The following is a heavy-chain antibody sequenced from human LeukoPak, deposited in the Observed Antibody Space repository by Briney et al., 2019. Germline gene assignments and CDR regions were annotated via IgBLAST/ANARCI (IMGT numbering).Heavy chain of an antibody. V-gene: IGHV3-48*04. CDR1: GFTFSSYG. CDR2: ISNSCSTT. Sequence: GGSLRLSCAASGFTFSSYGMHWVRQAPGKGLEWVSYISNSCSTTYYADSVRGRFTISRDNAKNSLSLQMNSLRAEDTAVYYCARVVGYYDCSGLTPHFDYWGQGTLVTVSS. D-gene: IGHD3-22*01. J-gene: IGHJ4*02. CDR3: ARVVGYYDCSGLTPHFDY.